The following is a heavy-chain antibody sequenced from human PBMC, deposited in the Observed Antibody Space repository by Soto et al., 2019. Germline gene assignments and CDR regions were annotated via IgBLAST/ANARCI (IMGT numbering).Heavy chain of an antibody. J-gene: IGHJ3*02. Sequence: PGESLKISCKGSGYSFTSYWISWVRQMPGKGLEWMGRIDPSDSYTNYSPSFQGHVTISADKSISTAYPQWSSLKASDTAMYYCARHTTWWLNDAFDIWGQGTMVTVSS. D-gene: IGHD2-15*01. CDR1: GYSFTSYW. CDR3: ARHTTWWLNDAFDI. V-gene: IGHV5-10-1*01. CDR2: IDPSDSYT.